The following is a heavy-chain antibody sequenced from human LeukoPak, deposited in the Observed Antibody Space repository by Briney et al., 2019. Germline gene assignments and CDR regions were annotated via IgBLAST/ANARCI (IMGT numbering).Heavy chain of an antibody. CDR1: GFTFSSYA. Sequence: GGSLRLSCAASGFTFSSYAMHWVRQAPGKGLEYVSAISSNGGSTYYANSVKGRFTISRDNSKNTLYLQMGSLRAEDMAVYYCARDQRKQWLVSEFDYWGQGTLVTVSS. J-gene: IGHJ4*02. D-gene: IGHD6-19*01. V-gene: IGHV3-64*01. CDR2: ISSNGGST. CDR3: ARDQRKQWLVSEFDY.